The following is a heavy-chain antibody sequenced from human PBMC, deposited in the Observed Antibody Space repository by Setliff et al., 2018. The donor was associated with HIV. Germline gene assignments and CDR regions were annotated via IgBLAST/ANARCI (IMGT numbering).Heavy chain of an antibody. CDR1: GGSISSGGYY. CDR2: IYYSGST. CDR3: ARDGRLRGYSYGFSAFDI. D-gene: IGHD5-18*01. Sequence: SETLSLTCTVSGGSISSGGYYWSWIRQHPGKGLEWIGCIYYSGSTYYNPSLKSRVTISEDTSKNQFSLKLSSVTAADTAVYYCARDGRLRGYSYGFSAFDIWGQGTMVTVSS. V-gene: IGHV4-31*03. J-gene: IGHJ3*02.